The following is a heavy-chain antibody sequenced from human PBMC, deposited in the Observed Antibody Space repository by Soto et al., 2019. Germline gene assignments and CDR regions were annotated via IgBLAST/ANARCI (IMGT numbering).Heavy chain of an antibody. V-gene: IGHV1-8*01. CDR2: MNPNSGNT. CDR3: ARPPRAKGAYYYYMDV. CDR1: GYTFTSYD. J-gene: IGHJ6*03. Sequence: GASVKVSCKASGYTFTSYDINWVRQATGQGLEWMGWMNPNSGNTGYAQKFQGRVTMTRNTSISTAYMELSSLRSEDTAVYYCARPPRAKGAYYYYMDVWGKGTTVTVSS.